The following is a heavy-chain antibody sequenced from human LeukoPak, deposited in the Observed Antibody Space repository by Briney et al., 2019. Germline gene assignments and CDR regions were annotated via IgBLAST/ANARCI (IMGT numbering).Heavy chain of an antibody. V-gene: IGHV4-34*01. D-gene: IGHD7-27*01. CDR1: GGSFSGYQ. CDR2: INHSGST. CDR3: ARPGQLGSLYYGMDV. Sequence: SETXSLAXAVYGGSFSGYQWSWIRQPPGKGXEGXGEINHSGSTSYNPSLKSRVTISIDTSKNQFSLKLSSVTAADTAVYYCARPGQLGSLYYGMDVWGQGTTVTVS. J-gene: IGHJ6*02.